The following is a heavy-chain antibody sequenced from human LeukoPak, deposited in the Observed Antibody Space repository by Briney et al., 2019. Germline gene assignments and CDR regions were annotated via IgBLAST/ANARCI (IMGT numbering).Heavy chain of an antibody. CDR1: GGSISSGDYY. CDR3: ARDRCSSTSCCRNSYYDFWSGYSNYYYGMDV. V-gene: IGHV4-30-4*01. D-gene: IGHD3-3*01. CDR2: IYYSGST. J-gene: IGHJ6*02. Sequence: PSQTLSLTCTVSGGSISSGDYYWSWIRQPPGKGLEWIGYIYYSGSTYYNPSLKSRVTISVDTSKNQFSLKLSSVTAADTAVYYCARDRCSSTSCCRNSYYDFWSGYSNYYYGMDVWGQGTTVTVSS.